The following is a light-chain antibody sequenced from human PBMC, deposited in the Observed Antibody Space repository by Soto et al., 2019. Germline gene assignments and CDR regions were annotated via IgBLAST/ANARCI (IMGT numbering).Light chain of an antibody. CDR2: GAS. Sequence: EIVLTQSPGTLSLSPGERATLSCRASQSVSSSYLAWYQQKPGQAPRLLIYGASSRATGIPDRVSGSGSGTDFTLTISRLEPEDLAVYYCQQYGSSYTFGQGTKLEIK. J-gene: IGKJ2*01. CDR1: QSVSSSY. CDR3: QQYGSSYT. V-gene: IGKV3-20*01.